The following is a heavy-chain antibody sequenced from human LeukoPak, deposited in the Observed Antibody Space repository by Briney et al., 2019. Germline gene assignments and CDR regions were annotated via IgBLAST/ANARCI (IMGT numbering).Heavy chain of an antibody. V-gene: IGHV3-74*01. CDR3: ARPVAGRSFDC. J-gene: IGHJ4*02. D-gene: IGHD6-19*01. Sequence: GGSLRLSCAASGFTFSSYWMHWVRQAPGKGLVWVSRINSDGSRISYADSVKGRFTISRDNAKNTLYLQMNSLRAEDTAVYYCARPVAGRSFDCWGQGTLVTVSS. CDR1: GFTFSSYW. CDR2: INSDGSRI.